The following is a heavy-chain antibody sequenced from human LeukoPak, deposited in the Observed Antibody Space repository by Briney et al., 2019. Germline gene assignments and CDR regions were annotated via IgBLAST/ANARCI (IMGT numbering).Heavy chain of an antibody. V-gene: IGHV3-33*06. Sequence: GGSLRLSCAASGFTFSSYGMHWVRQAPGKGLEWVAVIWYDGSNKYYADSVKGRFTISRDNSKNTLYLQMNSLRAEDTAVYYCAKDIGGDTHPDYWGQGTLVTVSS. CDR2: IWYDGSNK. CDR1: GFTFSSYG. D-gene: IGHD2-21*02. CDR3: AKDIGGDTHPDY. J-gene: IGHJ4*02.